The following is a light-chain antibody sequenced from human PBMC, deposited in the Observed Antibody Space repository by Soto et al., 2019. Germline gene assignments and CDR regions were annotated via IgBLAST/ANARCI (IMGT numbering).Light chain of an antibody. V-gene: IGKV1-5*01. CDR3: QQYNTYSGT. CDR1: QSTNSW. CDR2: DVS. Sequence: DIQMNQSPSTLSASVGDRLTITCRASQSTNSWLAWYQQKKGKAPKVLIYDVSSLESGVPSRFRGRGSGTEFTLTINSLQTDAVATYSCQQYNTYSGTFGPGTKVDIK. J-gene: IGKJ1*01.